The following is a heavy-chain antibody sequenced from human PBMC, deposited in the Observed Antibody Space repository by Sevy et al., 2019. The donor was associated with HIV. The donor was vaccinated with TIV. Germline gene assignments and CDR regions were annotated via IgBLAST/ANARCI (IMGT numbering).Heavy chain of an antibody. Sequence: GGSLRLSCAASGFTFSSYGMHWVRQAPGKGLEWVAVISYDGSNKYYADSVKGRFTISRDNSKNTLYLQMNSLRAEDTAVYYCAKDGALSYCYDSTCYYLDYWGQGTLVTVSS. V-gene: IGHV3-30*18. J-gene: IGHJ4*02. CDR1: GFTFSSYG. D-gene: IGHD3-22*01. CDR3: AKDGALSYCYDSTCYYLDY. CDR2: ISYDGSNK.